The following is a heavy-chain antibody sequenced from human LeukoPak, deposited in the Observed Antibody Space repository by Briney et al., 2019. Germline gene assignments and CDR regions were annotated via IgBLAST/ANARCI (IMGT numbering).Heavy chain of an antibody. CDR3: AKDLTSWNY. D-gene: IGHD2-2*01. J-gene: IGHJ4*02. Sequence: GGSLRLSCAASGFTFSSYGITWVRQAPGKGLEWVSGITGSGENTYYAGSVTGRFTISRDNSKNTLYLQMNSLRAEDTALYYCAKDLTSWNYWGQGTLVTVSS. CDR2: ITGSGENT. CDR1: GFTFSSYG. V-gene: IGHV3-23*01.